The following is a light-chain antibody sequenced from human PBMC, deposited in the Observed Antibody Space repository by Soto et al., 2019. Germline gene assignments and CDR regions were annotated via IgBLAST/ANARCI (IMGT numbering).Light chain of an antibody. Sequence: QSALTQPASVSGSPGQSITISCTGTSSDVGGYNYVSWYQQHPGKAPKLTIYEVSKRPSGVSNRFSGSKSGNTASLTISGLQAEDEADYYCTSYTSSSPYVFGTGTKLTVL. CDR3: TSYTSSSPYV. J-gene: IGLJ1*01. CDR2: EVS. CDR1: SSDVGGYNY. V-gene: IGLV2-14*03.